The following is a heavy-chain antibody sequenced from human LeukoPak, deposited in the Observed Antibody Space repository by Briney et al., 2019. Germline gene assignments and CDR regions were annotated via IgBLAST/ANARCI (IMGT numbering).Heavy chain of an antibody. D-gene: IGHD3-22*01. CDR1: GGSISSGDYY. Sequence: SETLSLTCTVSGGSISSGDYYWSWIRQPPGKGLEWIGYIYYSGSTYYNPSLKSRVTISVDTSKNQFSLKLSSVTAADTAVYYCARARHYYDSSGYYPYFDYWGQGTLVTVSS. CDR2: IYYSGST. J-gene: IGHJ4*02. CDR3: ARARHYYDSSGYYPYFDY. V-gene: IGHV4-30-4*02.